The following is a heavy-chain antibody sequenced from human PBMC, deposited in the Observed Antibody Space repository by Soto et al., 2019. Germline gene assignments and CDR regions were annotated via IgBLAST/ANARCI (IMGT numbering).Heavy chain of an antibody. CDR3: ATSVNSAMAFDY. Sequence: LEWMGIINPNGGVTTNAQKFWVGFTMTRDTSTSTVYMELCSLRSEDSALYYCATSVNSAMAFDYWGQGTMVNVSS. D-gene: IGHD5-18*01. V-gene: IGHV1-46*01. J-gene: IGHJ4*02. CDR2: INPNGGVT.